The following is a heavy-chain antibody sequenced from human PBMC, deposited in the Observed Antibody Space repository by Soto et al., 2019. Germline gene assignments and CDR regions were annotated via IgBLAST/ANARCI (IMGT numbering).Heavy chain of an antibody. D-gene: IGHD6-13*01. Sequence: LSLTCTVSGGSISSYYWSWIRQPPGKGLEWIGHIYYSGSTNYNPSLRSRVTISVDTSKNQFSLKLSSVTAADTAVYYCARATWIYSSQSSYYYYGMDVWGQGTTVTVSS. CDR3: ARATWIYSSQSSYYYYGMDV. CDR1: GGSISSYY. V-gene: IGHV4-59*01. J-gene: IGHJ6*02. CDR2: IYYSGST.